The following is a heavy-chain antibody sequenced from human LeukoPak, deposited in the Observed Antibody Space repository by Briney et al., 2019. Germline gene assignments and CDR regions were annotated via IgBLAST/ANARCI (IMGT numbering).Heavy chain of an antibody. J-gene: IGHJ6*02. V-gene: IGHV3-11*01. Sequence: PGGSLRLSCAASGFTFSDYYMSWIRQAPGKGLEWVSYISSSGSTIYYADSLKGRFTISRDNAKNSLYLQMKSLRAEDTAVYYCARGYSYGYYGMDVWGQGTTVTVSS. CDR2: ISSSGSTI. CDR1: GFTFSDYY. D-gene: IGHD5-18*01. CDR3: ARGYSYGYYGMDV.